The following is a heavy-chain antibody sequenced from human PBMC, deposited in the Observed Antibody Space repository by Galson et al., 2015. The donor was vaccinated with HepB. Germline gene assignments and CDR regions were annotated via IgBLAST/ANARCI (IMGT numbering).Heavy chain of an antibody. Sequence: SLRLSCAASGFTFSSYSMNWVRQAPGKGLEWVSSISSSSSYIYYADSVKGRFTISRDNAKNSLYLQMNSLRAEDTAVYYCARLLRYFDWSGMEGMDVWGQGTTVTVSS. V-gene: IGHV3-21*01. J-gene: IGHJ6*02. CDR1: GFTFSSYS. CDR3: ARLLRYFDWSGMEGMDV. D-gene: IGHD3-9*01. CDR2: ISSSSSYI.